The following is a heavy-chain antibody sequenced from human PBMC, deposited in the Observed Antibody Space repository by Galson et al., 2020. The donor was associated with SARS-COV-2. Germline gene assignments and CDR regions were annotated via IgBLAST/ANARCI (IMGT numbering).Heavy chain of an antibody. J-gene: IGHJ4*02. Sequence: TGGSLRLSCAASGFTFSSYGMHWFRQAPGKGLEWVAVICYDGSNKYYADSVKGRFTISRDNSKNTLYLQINSLRAEDTAVYYCARDRGYYYVGVDYWGQGTLVTVSS. CDR1: GFTFSSYG. V-gene: IGHV3-33*01. CDR3: ARDRGYYYVGVDY. D-gene: IGHD3-22*01. CDR2: ICYDGSNK.